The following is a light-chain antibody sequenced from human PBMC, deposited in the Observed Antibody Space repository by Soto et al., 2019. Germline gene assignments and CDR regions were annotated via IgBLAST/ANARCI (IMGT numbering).Light chain of an antibody. Sequence: EIELTQSPATLSLSPGETATLSCRASQNVDKFLAWYQQRPGQPPRLLIFDSSNRATGVPVRFSGSGSGTVFTLTIGSLEPEDSAVYYCQQRSSWPPITFGQGTKV. CDR1: QNVDKF. CDR3: QQRSSWPPIT. J-gene: IGKJ1*01. V-gene: IGKV3-11*01. CDR2: DSS.